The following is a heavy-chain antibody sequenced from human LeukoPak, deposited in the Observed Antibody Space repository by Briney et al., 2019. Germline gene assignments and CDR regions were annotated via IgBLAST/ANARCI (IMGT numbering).Heavy chain of an antibody. Sequence: GGSLRLSCAASGFTFSSYWMHWVRHAPGKGLVWVSHIDSDGSRTTYADSVKGRFTISRDNAKNTLYLQMNSLRAEDTAVYYCARDLVSRGRYGMDVWGQGTTVTVSS. V-gene: IGHV3-74*01. D-gene: IGHD5/OR15-5a*01. CDR2: IDSDGSRT. CDR3: ARDLVSRGRYGMDV. J-gene: IGHJ6*02. CDR1: GFTFSSYW.